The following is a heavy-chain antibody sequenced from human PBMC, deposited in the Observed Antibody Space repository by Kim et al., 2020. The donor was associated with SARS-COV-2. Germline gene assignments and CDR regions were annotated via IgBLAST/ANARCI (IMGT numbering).Heavy chain of an antibody. D-gene: IGHD3-9*01. CDR1: GFTFSSYA. V-gene: IGHV3-23*01. J-gene: IGHJ6*02. Sequence: GGSLRLSCAASGFTFSSYAMSWVRQAPGKGLEWVSAISGSGGSTYYADSVKGRFTISRDNSKNTLYLQMNSLRAEDTAVYYCAKAVDILTGYSFYYYYYGMDVWGQGTTVTVSS. CDR2: ISGSGGST. CDR3: AKAVDILTGYSFYYYYYGMDV.